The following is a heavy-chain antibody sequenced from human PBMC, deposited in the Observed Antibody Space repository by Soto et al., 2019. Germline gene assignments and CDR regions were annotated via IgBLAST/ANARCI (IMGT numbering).Heavy chain of an antibody. Sequence: GGSLRLSCAASGFTFSNAWMNWVRQAPGKGLEWVGRIKSKTDGGTTDYAAPVKGRFTISRDDSKNTLYLQMNSLKTEDTAVYYCTTLFITIFAVVLMLVWCQGTTVTVSS. D-gene: IGHD3-3*01. V-gene: IGHV3-15*07. CDR2: IKSKTDGGTT. CDR1: GFTFSNAW. CDR3: TTLFITIFAVVLMLV. J-gene: IGHJ6*02.